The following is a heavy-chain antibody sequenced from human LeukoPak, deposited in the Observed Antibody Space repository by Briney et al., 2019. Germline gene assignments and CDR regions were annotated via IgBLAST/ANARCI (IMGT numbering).Heavy chain of an antibody. V-gene: IGHV4-59*01. J-gene: IGHJ4*02. CDR3: ARTGLTGYYSLFDY. D-gene: IGHD3-9*01. CDR2: MYRSGST. Sequence: SETLSLTCTVSGGSISSYYWSWIRQPPGKGLEWIGYMYRSGSTNYNPSLKSRVTISVDTSKNQFSLKLTSVTAADTAVYYCARTGLTGYYSLFDYWGQGSLVTVSS. CDR1: GGSISSYY.